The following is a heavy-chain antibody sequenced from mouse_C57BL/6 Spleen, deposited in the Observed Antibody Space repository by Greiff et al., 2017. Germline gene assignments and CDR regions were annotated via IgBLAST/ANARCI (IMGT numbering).Heavy chain of an antibody. V-gene: IGHV5-4*01. D-gene: IGHD2-3*01. CDR2: ISDGGSYT. J-gene: IGHJ2*01. Sequence: DVQLVESGGGLVKPGGSLKLSCAASGFTFSSYAMSWVRQTPDTRLEWVATISDGGSYTYYPDPVKGRFTISRDNAKNNLYLQMSHLKTEDTAMYYCALYDGQGDYWGQGTTLTVSS. CDR3: ALYDGQGDY. CDR1: GFTFSSYA.